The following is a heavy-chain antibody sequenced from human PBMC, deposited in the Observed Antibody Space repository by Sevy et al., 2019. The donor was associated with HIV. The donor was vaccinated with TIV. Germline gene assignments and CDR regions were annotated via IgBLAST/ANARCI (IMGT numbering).Heavy chain of an antibody. J-gene: IGHJ6*02. CDR1: GYTFTSYG. CDR3: ARAATVTSPMKYYYYYGMDV. D-gene: IGHD4-4*01. CDR2: ISAYNGNT. V-gene: IGHV1-18*01. Sequence: ASVKVSCKASGYTFTSYGMSWVRQAPGQGLEWMGWISAYNGNTNYAQKLQGRVTMTTDTSTSTAYMELRSLRSDDTAVYYCARAATVTSPMKYYYYYGMDVWGQGTTVTVSS.